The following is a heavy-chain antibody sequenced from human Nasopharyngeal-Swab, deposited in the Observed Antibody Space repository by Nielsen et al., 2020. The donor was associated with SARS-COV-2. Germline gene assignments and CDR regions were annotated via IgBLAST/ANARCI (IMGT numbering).Heavy chain of an antibody. CDR2: IYYSGST. J-gene: IGHJ4*02. Sequence: SETLPLTCTVSGGSISSSSYYWGWIRQPPGKGLEWIGSIYYSGSTYYNPSLKSRVTISVDTSKNQFSLKLSSVTAADTAVYYCARAKRDIVAMYFDYWGQGTLVTVSS. CDR3: ARAKRDIVAMYFDY. V-gene: IGHV4-39*07. D-gene: IGHD5-12*01. CDR1: GGSISSSSYY.